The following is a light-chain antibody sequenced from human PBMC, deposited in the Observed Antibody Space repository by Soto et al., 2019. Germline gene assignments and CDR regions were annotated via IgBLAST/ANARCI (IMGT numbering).Light chain of an antibody. J-gene: IGKJ4*01. CDR2: AAS. CDR1: QSVTSSY. Sequence: EIVLTQSPGTLSLSPGERATLSCRASQSVTSSYLAWYQQKPGQAPRLLIYAASSRATGIPDRFSGSGSGTDFTITISRLEPEDFAVYFWQQYGYSATFGGGTKVEIK. CDR3: QQYGYSAT. V-gene: IGKV3-20*01.